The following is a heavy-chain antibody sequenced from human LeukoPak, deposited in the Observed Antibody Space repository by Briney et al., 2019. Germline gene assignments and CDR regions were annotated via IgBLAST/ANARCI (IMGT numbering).Heavy chain of an antibody. Sequence: ASVTVSCTASGGTFSSYAISWVRQAPGQGLEWMGGIIPIFGTANYAQKFQGRVTITADESTSTAYMELSSLRSEDTAVYYCARGFDSGYDRGFDYWGQGTLVTVSS. CDR1: GGTFSSYA. D-gene: IGHD5-12*01. CDR2: IIPIFGTA. V-gene: IGHV1-69*13. CDR3: ARGFDSGYDRGFDY. J-gene: IGHJ4*02.